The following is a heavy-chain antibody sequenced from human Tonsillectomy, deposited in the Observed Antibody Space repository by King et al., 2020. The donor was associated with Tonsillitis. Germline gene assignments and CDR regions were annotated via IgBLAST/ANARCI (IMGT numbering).Heavy chain of an antibody. Sequence: VQLVESGGGVVQPGRSLRLSCAASGFTFSSYAMHWVRPAPGKGLEWVAVISSDGSNKYYADSVKGRFTISRDNSKNTLYLQMHSLRAEDTAVHYCAKDGSGEYYFDYWGQGTLVTVSS. D-gene: IGHD3-10*01. CDR1: GFTFSSYA. V-gene: IGHV3-30*04. J-gene: IGHJ4*02. CDR2: ISSDGSNK. CDR3: AKDGSGEYYFDY.